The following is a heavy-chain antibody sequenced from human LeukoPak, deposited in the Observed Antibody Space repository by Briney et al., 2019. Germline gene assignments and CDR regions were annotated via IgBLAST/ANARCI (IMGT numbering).Heavy chain of an antibody. CDR3: STGSFDY. V-gene: IGHV3-15*01. CDR2: IKSKTDGGTT. CDR1: GFTVSNAW. D-gene: IGHD2-2*03. J-gene: IGHJ4*02. Sequence: GSLRLSCAASGFTVSNAWMSSVRQAPGKRLEWVGRIKSKTDGGTTDYAAPVKGRFTISRDDSKNTLYLQMNSLKSEDTAVYYCSTGSFDYWGQGTLVTVSS.